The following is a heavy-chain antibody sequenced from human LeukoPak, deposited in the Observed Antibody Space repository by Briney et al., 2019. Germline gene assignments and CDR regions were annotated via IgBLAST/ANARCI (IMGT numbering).Heavy chain of an antibody. J-gene: IGHJ5*02. V-gene: IGHV4-34*01. CDR2: INHSGST. Sequence: PSETLSLTCAVYGGSFSGYYWSWIRQPPGKGLEWIGEINHSGSTNYNPSLKSRVTISVDTSKNQFSLKLSSVTAADTAVYYCAGRRLLWFGELLNNWFDPWGQGTLVTVSS. D-gene: IGHD3-10*01. CDR3: AGRRLLWFGELLNNWFDP. CDR1: GGSFSGYY.